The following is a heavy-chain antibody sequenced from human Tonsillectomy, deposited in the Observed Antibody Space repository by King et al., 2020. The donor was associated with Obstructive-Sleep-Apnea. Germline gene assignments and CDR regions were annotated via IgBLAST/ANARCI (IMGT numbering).Heavy chain of an antibody. CDR3: AGDGGYCRSTRCYAGGGYYGLDL. J-gene: IGHJ6*02. D-gene: IGHD2-2*01. Sequence: VQLVESGGGVVQPGRSLRLSCAASGFTFSYYGMPWVRQAPGKGLEWGAVIWYDGSNKYYADSVTGRFTISRDNSKNKLFLQMNSLRAEDTAVSYCAGDGGYCRSTRCYAGGGYYGLDLWGQGTTGPVSS. V-gene: IGHV3-33*03. CDR1: GFTFSYYG. CDR2: IWYDGSNK.